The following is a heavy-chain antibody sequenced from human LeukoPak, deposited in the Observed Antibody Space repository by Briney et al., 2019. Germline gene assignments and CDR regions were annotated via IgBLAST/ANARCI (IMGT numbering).Heavy chain of an antibody. CDR1: GFTFSTYG. CDR3: ARDPGTTQTLHDAFDI. CDR2: ISYDGSNK. Sequence: GGSLRLFCAASGFTFSTYGMHWVRQTPGKGLEWVALISYDGSNKYYADSVKGRFTISRDNSKNTLYLQMNSLRPEDTAVYYCARDPGTTQTLHDAFDIWGQGTMVTVSS. D-gene: IGHD1-7*01. V-gene: IGHV3-30*03. J-gene: IGHJ3*02.